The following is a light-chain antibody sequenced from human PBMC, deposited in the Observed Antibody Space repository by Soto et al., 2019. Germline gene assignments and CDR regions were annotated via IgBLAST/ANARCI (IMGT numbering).Light chain of an antibody. CDR1: QSVSSSY. CDR3: HQRFTWPWT. V-gene: IGKV3D-20*02. Sequence: EIVLTQSPGTLSLSPGERATLSCRASQSVSSSYLAWYQQKPGQAPRLLIYGASSRATGIPDRFSGSGSGTDFTLTVSSLEAEDFAVYYCHQRFTWPWTFGQGTKVDIK. CDR2: GAS. J-gene: IGKJ1*01.